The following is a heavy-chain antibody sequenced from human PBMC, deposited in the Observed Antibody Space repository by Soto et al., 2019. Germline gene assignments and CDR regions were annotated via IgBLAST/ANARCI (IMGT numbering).Heavy chain of an antibody. D-gene: IGHD6-13*01. Sequence: ASVKVSCKASGYTFPSYGISWVRQAPGQRLEWMGWISAGNGNTKYSQKFQGRVTITRDTSASTAYMELSSLRSEDTAEYYCARDRRFSSSWPGYWGQGTLVTVSS. V-gene: IGHV1-3*01. CDR3: ARDRRFSSSWPGY. CDR2: ISAGNGNT. J-gene: IGHJ4*02. CDR1: GYTFPSYG.